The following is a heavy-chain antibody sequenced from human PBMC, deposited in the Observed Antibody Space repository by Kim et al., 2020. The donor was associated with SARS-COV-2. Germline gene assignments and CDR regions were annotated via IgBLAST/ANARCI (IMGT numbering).Heavy chain of an antibody. CDR2: INHSGST. CDR3: ARASGGVTTSGGLNFDY. J-gene: IGHJ4*02. CDR1: GGSFSGYY. V-gene: IGHV4-34*01. D-gene: IGHD3-16*01. Sequence: SETLSLTCAVYGGSFSGYYWSWIRQPPGKGLELIGEINHSGSTNYNPSLKSRVTISVDTSKNQFSLKLSSVTAADTAVYYCARASGGVTTSGGLNFDYWGQGTLVTVSS.